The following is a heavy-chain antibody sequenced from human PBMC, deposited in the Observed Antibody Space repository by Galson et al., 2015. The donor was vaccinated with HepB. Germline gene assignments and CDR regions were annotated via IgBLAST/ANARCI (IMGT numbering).Heavy chain of an antibody. Sequence: SLRVSGAGSDSSFTTYGMHWVGQAPGNGLEWVAVISFDGRNKYYADSVKGRFTIPRDNSKNTPYLQMNSLRPADTAVYYCVSTLHSERWKTDYWGQGTLVTVSS. J-gene: IGHJ4*02. D-gene: IGHD1-1*01. CDR3: VSTLHSERWKTDY. CDR1: DSSFTTYG. V-gene: IGHV3-30*03. CDR2: ISFDGRNK.